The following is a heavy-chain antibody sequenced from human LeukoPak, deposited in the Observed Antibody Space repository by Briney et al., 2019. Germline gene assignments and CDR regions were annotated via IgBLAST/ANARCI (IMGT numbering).Heavy chain of an antibody. J-gene: IGHJ4*02. Sequence: PGGSLRLSCAASGFTFDDYAMHWVRQAPGKGLEWVSGISWNSGSIGYADSVKGRFTISRDNAKNSLYLQMNSLRAEDTALYYCAKGLERESRLDSWGQGTLVTVS. CDR1: GFTFDDYA. CDR3: AKGLERESRLDS. CDR2: ISWNSGSI. V-gene: IGHV3-9*01. D-gene: IGHD1-1*01.